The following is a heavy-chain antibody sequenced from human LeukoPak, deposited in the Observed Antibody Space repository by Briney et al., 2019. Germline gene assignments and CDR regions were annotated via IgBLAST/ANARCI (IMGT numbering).Heavy chain of an antibody. J-gene: IGHJ4*02. CDR1: GFTFSSYG. V-gene: IGHV3-30*18. Sequence: GGSLRLSCAASGFTFSSYGMHWVRQVPGKGLEWVAVISYDGSNKYYADSVKGRFTISRDNSKNTLYLQMNSLRAEDTAVYYCAKSGASRSYYDFWSGYQYYFDYWGQGTLVTVSS. CDR2: ISYDGSNK. CDR3: AKSGASRSYYDFWSGYQYYFDY. D-gene: IGHD3-3*01.